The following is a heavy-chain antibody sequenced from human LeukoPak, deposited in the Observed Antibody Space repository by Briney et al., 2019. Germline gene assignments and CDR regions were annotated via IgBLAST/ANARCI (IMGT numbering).Heavy chain of an antibody. CDR2: IYHSGST. Sequence: PSETLSLTCAVSGGSISSSNWWSWVRQPPGKGLEWIGEIYHSGSTNYNPSLKSRITISVDKSKNQFSLKLNSVTAADTAVYYCARDRYGSGTAFDYWGQGTLVTVSS. D-gene: IGHD3-10*01. CDR3: ARDRYGSGTAFDY. V-gene: IGHV4-4*02. CDR1: GGSISSSNW. J-gene: IGHJ4*02.